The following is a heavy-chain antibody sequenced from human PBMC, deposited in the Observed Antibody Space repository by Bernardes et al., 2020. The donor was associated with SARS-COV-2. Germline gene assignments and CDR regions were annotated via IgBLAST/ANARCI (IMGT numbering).Heavy chain of an antibody. D-gene: IGHD3-22*01. Sequence: ASVKVSCKASGDTFTGYYIHWVRQAPGQGLEWMGWINPNSGDTNYAQKFQPWVTMTRDTSITTAYMELSRLKSDDTAVYYCARALYSGNSGLTFWGQGTLVTVSS. CDR2: INPNSGDT. CDR3: ARALYSGNSGLTF. J-gene: IGHJ4*02. V-gene: IGHV1-2*04. CDR1: GDTFTGYY.